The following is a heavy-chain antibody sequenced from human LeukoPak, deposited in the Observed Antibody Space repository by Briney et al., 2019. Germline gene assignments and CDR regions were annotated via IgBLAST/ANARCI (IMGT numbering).Heavy chain of an antibody. CDR3: ARGSSHCDILTGYLNGNWFDP. Sequence: PGGSLRLSCAASGFTFSDYYMSWLRQAPGKELEWVSYISSSSSYTNYADSVKVRFTISRDNAKNSLYLQMNSLRGEDTAVYYCARGSSHCDILTGYLNGNWFDPWGQGTLVTVSS. V-gene: IGHV3-11*05. CDR2: ISSSSSYT. CDR1: GFTFSDYY. D-gene: IGHD3-9*01. J-gene: IGHJ5*02.